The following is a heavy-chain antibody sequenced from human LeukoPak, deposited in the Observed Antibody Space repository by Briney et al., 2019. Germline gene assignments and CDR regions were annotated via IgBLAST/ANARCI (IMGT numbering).Heavy chain of an antibody. Sequence: GGSLRLSCAASGLTFSTYAMHWVRQAQGKGLEWVAIISSDGTNQHYADSVKGRFTISRGNSKNTLYLQMNSLRVDDTAMYYCARPYYCSSTTCSYGLGYWGQGTLVTVSS. V-gene: IGHV3-30*04. CDR3: ARPYYCSSTTCSYGLGY. CDR2: ISSDGTNQ. CDR1: GLTFSTYA. J-gene: IGHJ4*02. D-gene: IGHD2-2*01.